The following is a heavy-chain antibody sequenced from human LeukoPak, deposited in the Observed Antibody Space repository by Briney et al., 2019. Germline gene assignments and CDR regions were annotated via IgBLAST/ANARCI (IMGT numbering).Heavy chain of an antibody. Sequence: ASVKVSCKASGYTFTGYYMHWVRQAPGQGLEGMGWINPNSGGTNYAQKFQGRVTMTRDTSISTAYMEMRRLRSDDTAVYYCARDLGVLRYFDWLLGNYYMDVWGKGTTVTVSS. CDR2: INPNSGGT. V-gene: IGHV1-2*02. J-gene: IGHJ6*03. CDR1: GYTFTGYY. D-gene: IGHD3-9*01. CDR3: ARDLGVLRYFDWLLGNYYMDV.